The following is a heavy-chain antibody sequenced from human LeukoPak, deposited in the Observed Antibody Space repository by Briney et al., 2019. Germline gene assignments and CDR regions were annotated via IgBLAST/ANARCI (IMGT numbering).Heavy chain of an antibody. Sequence: SETLSLTCAVSGYSISSGYYWGWIRQPPGEGLEWIGSIYHSGNTYYNPSLKSRVTISVDTSKNQFSLKLSSVTAPDTAVYYCARSPERWLQLLIDYWGQGTLVTVSS. CDR3: ARSPERWLQLLIDY. CDR2: IYHSGNT. CDR1: GYSISSGYY. D-gene: IGHD5-24*01. V-gene: IGHV4-38-2*01. J-gene: IGHJ4*02.